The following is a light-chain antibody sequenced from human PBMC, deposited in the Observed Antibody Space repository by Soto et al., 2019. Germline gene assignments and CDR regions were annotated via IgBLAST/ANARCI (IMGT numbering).Light chain of an antibody. J-gene: IGKJ5*01. CDR1: QSISTY. CDR3: QQYYSYPYT. Sequence: DIQMTQSPSTLPASVGDRVTITCRASQSISTYLAWYQQKPGKAPKLLIYAASTLQSGVPSRFSGSGSGTDFTLTISCLQSEDFATYYCQQYYSYPYTFGQGTRLEIK. CDR2: AAS. V-gene: IGKV1-9*01.